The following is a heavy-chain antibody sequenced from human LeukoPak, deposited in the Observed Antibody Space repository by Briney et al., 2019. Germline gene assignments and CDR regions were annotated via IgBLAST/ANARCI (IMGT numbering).Heavy chain of an antibody. CDR2: ISGSGDIT. CDR1: GFTFSSSF. CDR3: AKERHGGRTFEY. Sequence: VGSLRLSCAASGFTFSSSFISWVRQAPGKGLDWVSEISGSGDITYYPDPVKGRFTISRDNSKDTLYLEMNRLRVEDTAVYYCAKERHGGRTFEYWGQGTLVTVSS. V-gene: IGHV3-23*01. D-gene: IGHD1-1*01. J-gene: IGHJ4*02.